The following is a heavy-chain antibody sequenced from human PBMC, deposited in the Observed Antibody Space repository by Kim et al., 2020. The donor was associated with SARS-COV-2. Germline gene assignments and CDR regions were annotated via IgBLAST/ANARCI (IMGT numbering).Heavy chain of an antibody. V-gene: IGHV4-31*03. CDR2: IYYSGST. Sequence: SETLSLTCTVSGGSISSGGYYWSWIRQHPGKGLEWIGYIYYSGSTYYNPSLKSRVTISVDTSKNQFSLKLSSVTAADTAVYYCARESRTGYCSSTSCHRYVDYWGQGTLVTVSS. CDR3: ARESRTGYCSSTSCHRYVDY. D-gene: IGHD2-2*01. CDR1: GGSISSGGYY. J-gene: IGHJ4*02.